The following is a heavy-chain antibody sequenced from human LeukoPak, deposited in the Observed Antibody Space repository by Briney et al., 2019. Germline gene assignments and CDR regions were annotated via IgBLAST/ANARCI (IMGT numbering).Heavy chain of an antibody. V-gene: IGHV3-74*01. CDR2: IKSDDST. D-gene: IGHD2-21*01. Sequence: PGGSLRLSCAASGFTFNTNAMSWVRQAPGKGLVWVSRIKSDDSTTYADSVKGRFTISRDNAKNTLYLQMDSLRDEDTAVYYCARDLHYSPDFWGQGTLVTVSS. CDR3: ARDLHYSPDF. CDR1: GFTFNTNA. J-gene: IGHJ4*02.